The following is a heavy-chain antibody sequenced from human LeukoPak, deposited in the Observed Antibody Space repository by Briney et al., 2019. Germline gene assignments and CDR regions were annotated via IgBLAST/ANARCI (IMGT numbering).Heavy chain of an antibody. CDR1: GFTFSNYW. J-gene: IGHJ4*02. V-gene: IGHV3-7*01. CDR2: INQDGSEK. CDR3: ARIRGTNWFDY. Sequence: PGGSLRLSCAASGFTFSNYWMSWVRQAPGKGLEWVANINQDGSEKYYVDSVKGRFTISRDNAKNSLYLQMNSLRAQDTAVYYCARIRGTNWFDYWGQGTLVTVSS. D-gene: IGHD1-1*01.